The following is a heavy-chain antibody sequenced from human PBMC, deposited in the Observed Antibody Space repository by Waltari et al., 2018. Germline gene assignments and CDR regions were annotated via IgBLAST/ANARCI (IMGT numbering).Heavy chain of an antibody. J-gene: IGHJ4*02. CDR1: GGSISGHY. CDR2: VYYSGTT. CDR3: ARVLTAMDTIDCFDH. V-gene: IGHV4-59*11. D-gene: IGHD5-18*01. Sequence: QVQLQESGPGLLKASETLSLSCTVTGGSISGHYWSWIRQPPGKGLEWIGNVYYSGTTNYNPSLKGRVASSVDPSSNQFSLTLRSVTAADTAVYFCARVLTAMDTIDCFDHWGQGALVTVSS.